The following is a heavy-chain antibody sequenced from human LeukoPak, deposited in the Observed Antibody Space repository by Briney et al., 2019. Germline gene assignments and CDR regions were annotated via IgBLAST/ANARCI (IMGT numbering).Heavy chain of an antibody. J-gene: IGHJ4*02. CDR2: IYYSGST. CDR3: RIVVVPAAGFFDY. CDR1: GGSISSYY. D-gene: IGHD2-2*01. Sequence: PSEALSLTCTVSGGSISSYYWSWIRQPPGKGLEWIGSIYYSGSTYYNPSLKSRVTISVDTSKNQFSLKLSSVTAADTAVYYCRIVVVPAAGFFDYWGQGTLVTVSS. V-gene: IGHV4-59*05.